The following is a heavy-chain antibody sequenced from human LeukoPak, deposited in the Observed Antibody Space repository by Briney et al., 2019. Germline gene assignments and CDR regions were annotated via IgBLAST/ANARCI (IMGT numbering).Heavy chain of an antibody. Sequence: GGSLRLSCAASGFTFNSYAMSWVRQAPGKGLEWVSVLSGSASSTFYADSVKGRFTISRDNSKNTLYLQMNSLRAEDTAVYYCAKVGSYSSSWHMGSGPWYWGQGTLVTVSS. V-gene: IGHV3-23*01. CDR3: AKVGSYSSSWHMGSGPWY. D-gene: IGHD6-13*01. J-gene: IGHJ4*02. CDR2: LSGSASST. CDR1: GFTFNSYA.